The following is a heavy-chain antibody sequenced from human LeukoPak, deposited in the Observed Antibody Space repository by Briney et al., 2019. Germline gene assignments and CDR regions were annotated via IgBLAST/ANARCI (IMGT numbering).Heavy chain of an antibody. V-gene: IGHV6-1*01. CDR1: GDSVSSNSAA. CDR3: ARFGAPSYYGSGSYYNL. J-gene: IGHJ4*02. D-gene: IGHD3-10*01. CDR2: TYYRSKWYN. Sequence: SQTLSLTCAISGDSVSSNSAAWNWIRQSPSRGLEWLGRTYYRSKWYNDYAVSVKSRITINPDTSKNQFSLQLNSATPEDTAVYYCARFGAPSYYGSGSYYNLWGQGTLVTVSS.